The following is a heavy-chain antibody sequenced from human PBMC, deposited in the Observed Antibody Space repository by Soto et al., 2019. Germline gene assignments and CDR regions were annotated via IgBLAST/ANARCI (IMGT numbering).Heavy chain of an antibody. V-gene: IGHV1-69*13. CDR1: GGTFSSYA. J-gene: IGHJ6*02. CDR2: IIPIFGTA. CDR3: AXDSLTYYYGSGSSNMDV. D-gene: IGHD3-10*01. Sequence: SVKVSCKASGGTFSSYAISWVRQAPGQGLEWMGGIIPIFGTANYAQKFQGRVTITADESTSTAYMELSSLRSEDTAVYYCAXDSLTYYYGSGSSNMDVWGQGTTVTVSS.